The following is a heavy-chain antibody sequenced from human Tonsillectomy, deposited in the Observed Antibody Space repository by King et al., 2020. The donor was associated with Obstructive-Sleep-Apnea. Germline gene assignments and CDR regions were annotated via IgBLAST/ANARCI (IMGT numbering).Heavy chain of an antibody. J-gene: IGHJ4*02. D-gene: IGHD3-10*01. V-gene: IGHV4-34*01. CDR2: INHSGST. CDR1: GGSFSGYY. Sequence: VQLQQWGAGLLKPSETLSLTCAVYGGSFSGYYWSWIRQPPGKGLEWIGEINHSGSTNYNPSLKSRVTISADTSKNQFSLKLSSVTAADTAVYYCARDGLLWFGRGYYFDYWGRGNLVTVSS. CDR3: ARDGLLWFGRGYYFDY.